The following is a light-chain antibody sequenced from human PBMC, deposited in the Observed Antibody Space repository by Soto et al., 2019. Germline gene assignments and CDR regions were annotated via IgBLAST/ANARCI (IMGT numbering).Light chain of an antibody. CDR3: QQYDNWPIT. V-gene: IGKV3-15*01. Sequence: EIGVSQSPSTLSVSTGETVTLSCRPSQSINTNLAWYQQKPGQAPRLLMYGASTRATGLPDRFSGSGSGTEFTLIISSLHSEDSAIYYCQQYDNWPITFAQGTRLEI. J-gene: IGKJ5*01. CDR2: GAS. CDR1: QSINTN.